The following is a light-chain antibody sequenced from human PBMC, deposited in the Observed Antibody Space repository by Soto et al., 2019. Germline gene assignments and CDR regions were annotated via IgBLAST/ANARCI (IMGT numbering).Light chain of an antibody. V-gene: IGKV3-20*01. J-gene: IGKJ5*01. CDR3: QQYESSPLT. CDR1: QSVSSRL. Sequence: EIVLTQSPGTLSVSPGERVTHACRASQSVSSRLFAWYQQKPGQTPRLLIYGASHRATGIPDRFSGSGSGTGYTLTINRVEPEDTAVYYCQQYESSPLTFGQGTRLQIK. CDR2: GAS.